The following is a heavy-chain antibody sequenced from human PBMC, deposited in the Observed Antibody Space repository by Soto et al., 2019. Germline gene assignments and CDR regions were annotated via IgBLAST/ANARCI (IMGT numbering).Heavy chain of an antibody. J-gene: IGHJ4*02. CDR3: ATLRGGQLVDY. CDR1: GGSISSSSYY. D-gene: IGHD6-6*01. V-gene: IGHV4-39*01. Sequence: LSLTCTVSGGSISSSSYYWGWIRQPPGKGLEWIGSIYYSGSTYYNPSLKSRVTISVDTSKNQFSLKLSSVTAADTAVYYCATLRGGQLVDYWGQGTLVTVSS. CDR2: IYYSGST.